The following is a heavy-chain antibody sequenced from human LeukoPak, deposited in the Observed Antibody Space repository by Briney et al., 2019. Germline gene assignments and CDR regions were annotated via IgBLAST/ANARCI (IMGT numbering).Heavy chain of an antibody. J-gene: IGHJ4*02. CDR1: GFRVSNDY. V-gene: IGHV3-53*01. CDR3: AKANSYDSYYFDY. CDR2: IFAGGSA. Sequence: GGSLRLSCAASGFRVSNDYMTCVRQAPGKGLEWVSFIFAGGSAYYADSVKGRFTVSRDRSKNTLSLQMNNLRAEDTAVYYCAKANSYDSYYFDYWGQGALVIVSS. D-gene: IGHD3-16*01.